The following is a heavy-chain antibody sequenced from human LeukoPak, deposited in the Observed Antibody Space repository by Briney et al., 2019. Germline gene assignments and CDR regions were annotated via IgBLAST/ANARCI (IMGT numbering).Heavy chain of an antibody. CDR2: IYYNGRT. D-gene: IGHD6-13*01. Sequence: SQTLSLTCTVPSGSISSGGYYWSWIRQHPGKGLEWIGYIYYNGRTYYNPSLKSRVTISVDTSENQFSLKLASVPAAETAVYFCARAFGASWYYFDYWGQGTLVTVSS. CDR1: SGSISSGGYY. V-gene: IGHV4-31*03. CDR3: ARAFGASWYYFDY. J-gene: IGHJ4*02.